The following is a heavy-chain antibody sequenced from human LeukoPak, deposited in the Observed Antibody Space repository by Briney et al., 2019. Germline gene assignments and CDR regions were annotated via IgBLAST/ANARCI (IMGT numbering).Heavy chain of an antibody. CDR1: GYTFTSYY. Sequence: ASVKVSCKASGYTFTSYYMHWVRQAPGQGLEWMGIINPSGGSTSYAQKFQGRVTMTRDTSTSTVYMELSSLRSDDTAVYYCASVAGIAEYYFDYWGQGTLVTVSS. CDR3: ASVAGIAEYYFDY. V-gene: IGHV1-46*01. CDR2: INPSGGST. J-gene: IGHJ4*02. D-gene: IGHD6-13*01.